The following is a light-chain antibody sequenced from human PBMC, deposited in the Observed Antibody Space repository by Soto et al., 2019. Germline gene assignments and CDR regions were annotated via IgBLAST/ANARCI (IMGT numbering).Light chain of an antibody. Sequence: VLTQTALSSPVTLGQSASISCRSSHGLVHSSGNTYLSWLHQRPGQPPRLLFFKVSERFAGAPDRFSASGAGIHFTLTISSVEAGDVGVYYCLQSTHFPCTFGQGTKVEV. CDR3: LQSTHFPCT. J-gene: IGKJ1*01. CDR2: KVS. V-gene: IGKV2-24*01. CDR1: HGLVHSSGNTY.